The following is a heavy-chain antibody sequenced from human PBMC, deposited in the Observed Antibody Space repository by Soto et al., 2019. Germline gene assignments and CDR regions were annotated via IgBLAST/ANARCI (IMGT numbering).Heavy chain of an antibody. CDR2: ISYDGNNE. D-gene: IGHD1-26*01. CDR1: GFTFSAYT. J-gene: IGHJ3*02. Sequence: QVQLVESGGGVVQPGRSLRLSCAASGFTFSAYTMHWVRQPPGKGLEWVAVISYDGNNERYTDPVKGRFTVSRDNSKSTLYLQINSLKPEDTAVYYCARDGYSGRSDGFDIWGQGTMVTVSS. V-gene: IGHV3-30-3*01. CDR3: ARDGYSGRSDGFDI.